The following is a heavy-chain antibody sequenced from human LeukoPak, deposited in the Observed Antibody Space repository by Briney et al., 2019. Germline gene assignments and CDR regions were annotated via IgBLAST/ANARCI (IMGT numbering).Heavy chain of an antibody. Sequence: GESLKISCKTSGYTFGNYWIGWVRQMPGKGLEWMGIIYPGDFHTSYSPSFQGQVTISADKSLTTAYLQWSSLKASDTAMYYCARLGAGGEGWELLSMFDYWGQGTLVTVSS. J-gene: IGHJ4*02. D-gene: IGHD1-26*01. V-gene: IGHV5-51*01. CDR1: GYTFGNYW. CDR2: IYPGDFHT. CDR3: ARLGAGGEGWELLSMFDY.